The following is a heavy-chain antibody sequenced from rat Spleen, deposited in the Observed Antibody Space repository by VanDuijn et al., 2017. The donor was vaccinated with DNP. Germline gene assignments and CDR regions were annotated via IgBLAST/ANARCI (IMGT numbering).Heavy chain of an antibody. CDR2: ISSCGST. CDR1: GFSLTSYG. V-gene: IGHV2S12*01. Sequence: QVQLKESGPGLVQPSQTLSLTCTVSGFSLTSYGVSWVRQPPGKGLEWIAAISSCGSTYYNSALKSRLSISRDTSKSQVFLKMNSLQTEDTAIYFCKGVAYWGQGTLVTVSS. CDR3: KGVAY. J-gene: IGHJ3*01.